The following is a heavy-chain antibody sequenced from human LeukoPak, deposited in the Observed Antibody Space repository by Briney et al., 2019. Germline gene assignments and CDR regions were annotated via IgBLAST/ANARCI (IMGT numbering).Heavy chain of an antibody. Sequence: GGSLRLSCAASGFTFSSYAMHWVRQAPGKGLEWVAVISYDGSNKYYADSVKGRFTISRDNAKNSLYLQMNSLRAEDTAVYYCARVSAIVGATWGFDPWGQGTLVTVSS. CDR1: GFTFSSYA. J-gene: IGHJ5*02. D-gene: IGHD1-26*01. V-gene: IGHV3-30*04. CDR2: ISYDGSNK. CDR3: ARVSAIVGATWGFDP.